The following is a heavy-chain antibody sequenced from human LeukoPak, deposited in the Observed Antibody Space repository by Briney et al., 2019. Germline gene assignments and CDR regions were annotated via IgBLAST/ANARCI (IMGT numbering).Heavy chain of an antibody. CDR1: GFIFSTYW. D-gene: IGHD4-17*01. CDR2: IKQDGSEK. CDR3: VKDQGTTMTSYAFHI. V-gene: IGHV3-7*01. J-gene: IGHJ3*02. Sequence: GGSLRLSCAASGFIFSTYWMTWVRQAPGKGLEWVANIKQDGSEKNYVDSVKGRFFISRDNTNNTVYLQLNSLRAEDTAVYSCVKDQGTTMTSYAFHIWGPGTMVTVSS.